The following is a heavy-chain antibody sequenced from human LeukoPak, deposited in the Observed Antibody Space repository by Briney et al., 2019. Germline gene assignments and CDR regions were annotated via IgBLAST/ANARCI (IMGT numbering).Heavy chain of an antibody. J-gene: IGHJ4*02. V-gene: IGHV4-39*07. D-gene: IGHD2-8*01. CDR2: IYYSGST. Sequence: PETLSLTCTVSGGSISSSSYYWGWIRQPPGKGLEWIGSIYYSGSTYYNPSLKSRVTISVDTSKNQFSLKLSSVTAADTAVYYCARGYCTNAVCSLGPTQAWGQGTLVTVSS. CDR3: ARGYCTNAVCSLGPTQA. CDR1: GGSISSSSYY.